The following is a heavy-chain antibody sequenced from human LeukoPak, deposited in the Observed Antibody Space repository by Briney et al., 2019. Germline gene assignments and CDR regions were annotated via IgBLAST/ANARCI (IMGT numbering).Heavy chain of an antibody. V-gene: IGHV4-61*01. CDR3: ARGSRGYSYG. J-gene: IGHJ4*02. Sequence: PSETLFLTCTVSGASVSSGSYYWSWIRQPPGKGLEWIGYIYYSGSTNYNPSLKSRVTISVDTSKNQFSLKLSSVTAAGTAVYYCARGSRGYSYGWGQGTLVTVSS. D-gene: IGHD5-18*01. CDR2: IYYSGST. CDR1: GASVSSGSYY.